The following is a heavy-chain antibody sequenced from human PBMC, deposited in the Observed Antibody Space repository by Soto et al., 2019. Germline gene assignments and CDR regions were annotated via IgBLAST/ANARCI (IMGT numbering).Heavy chain of an antibody. J-gene: IGHJ3*02. CDR2: IYHSGST. V-gene: IGHV4-30-2*01. CDR1: GGSISSGCYS. Sequence: QLQLQESGSGLVKPSQTLSLTCAVSGGSISSGCYSWSWLRQPPGKGLEWIGYIYHSGSTYYNPSLQSRVTISVDRSKNQFSLKLSSVTAADTAVYYCARGRSSSWADAFDIWGQGTMVTVSS. D-gene: IGHD6-13*01. CDR3: ARGRSSSWADAFDI.